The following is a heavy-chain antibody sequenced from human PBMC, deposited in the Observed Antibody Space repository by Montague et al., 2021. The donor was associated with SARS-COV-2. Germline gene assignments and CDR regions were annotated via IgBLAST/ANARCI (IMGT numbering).Heavy chain of an antibody. Sequence: SLRLSCAASGFTFSAYTMNWVRQAPGKGLEWVSSIGGSSSFRDYTDSVKGRFTITRDNANNSLFLEMDSLRAEDTAVYYCARGSSGWHDRIAYWGQGSLVTVSS. D-gene: IGHD6-19*01. V-gene: IGHV3-21*01. J-gene: IGHJ4*02. CDR1: GFTFSAYT. CDR2: IGGSSSFR. CDR3: ARGSSGWHDRIAY.